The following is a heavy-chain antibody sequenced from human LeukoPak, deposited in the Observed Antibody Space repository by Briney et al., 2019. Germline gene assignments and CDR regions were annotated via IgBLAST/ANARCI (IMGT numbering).Heavy chain of an antibody. D-gene: IGHD4-17*01. J-gene: IGHJ6*02. CDR1: GFTFTDYA. CDR2: ILWSGGET. Sequence: GGSLSLSCSISGFTFTDYAVHWVRQVPGEGREWVSGILWSGGETGYADSVKGRFTISRDKVKNFLYLQMNSLRVEDTALYFCTREMRPGGADVWGQGTTVTVSS. V-gene: IGHV3-9*01. CDR3: TREMRPGGADV.